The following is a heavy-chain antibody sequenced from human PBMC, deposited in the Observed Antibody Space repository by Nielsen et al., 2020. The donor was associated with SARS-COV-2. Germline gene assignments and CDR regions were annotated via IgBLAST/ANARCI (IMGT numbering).Heavy chain of an antibody. CDR3: ARDIGGSYGGLDY. D-gene: IGHD1-26*01. CDR2: IYYSGST. CDR1: GGSVSSGSYY. Sequence: SETLSLTCTVSGGSVSSGSYYWSWIRQPPGKGLEWIGYIYYSGSTNYNPSLKSRVTISVDTSKNQFSLKLSSVTAADTAVYYCARDIGGSYGGLDYWGQGTLVTVSS. V-gene: IGHV4-61*01. J-gene: IGHJ4*02.